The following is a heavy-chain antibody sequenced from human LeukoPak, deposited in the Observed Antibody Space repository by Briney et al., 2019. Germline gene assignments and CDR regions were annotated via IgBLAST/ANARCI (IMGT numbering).Heavy chain of an antibody. CDR2: ISGGGDNT. CDR3: ATRIATASGNY. Sequence: PGGSLRLSCAASGFTFSSYAMSWVRQAPGKGLEWVSAISGGGDNTYYADSVKGRFTISRDNSKNTLYLQMNSLRVEDTAVYYCATRIATASGNYWGQGTLVTVSS. V-gene: IGHV3-23*01. D-gene: IGHD6-13*01. J-gene: IGHJ4*02. CDR1: GFTFSSYA.